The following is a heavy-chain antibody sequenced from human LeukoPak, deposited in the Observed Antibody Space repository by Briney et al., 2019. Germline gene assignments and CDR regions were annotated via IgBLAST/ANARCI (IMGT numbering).Heavy chain of an antibody. CDR2: IYYSGST. Sequence: SETLSLTCAVSGGSISSYYWSCIRQPPREGLGWIGYIYYSGSTNYNPSLKSRVTISVDTSENQFSLKLSSVTAADTAVYYCARGTYGGNSDYWGQGTLVTVSS. CDR1: GGSISSYY. V-gene: IGHV4-59*01. D-gene: IGHD4-23*01. J-gene: IGHJ4*02. CDR3: ARGTYGGNSDY.